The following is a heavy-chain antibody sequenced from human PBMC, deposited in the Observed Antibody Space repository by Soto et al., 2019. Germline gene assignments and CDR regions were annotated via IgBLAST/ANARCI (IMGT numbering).Heavy chain of an antibody. CDR2: ISGSGVST. J-gene: IGHJ4*02. CDR1: GFIFSSYA. V-gene: IGHV3-23*01. D-gene: IGHD3-10*01. Sequence: EVQLLESGGGLEQPGGSLRVSCAASGFIFSSYAMNWVRQTPGKGLEWVSGISGSGVSTYYADSVKGRFSISRDNSKNTLYRQMTSLRAEDTAIYYCVKVRGGFYTYYFDYWGQGTLVTVSS. CDR3: VKVRGGFYTYYFDY.